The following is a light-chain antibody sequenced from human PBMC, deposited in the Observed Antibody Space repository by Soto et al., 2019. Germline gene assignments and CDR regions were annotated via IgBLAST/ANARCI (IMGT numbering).Light chain of an antibody. V-gene: IGKV3-15*01. CDR1: QSVSSN. CDR2: GAS. Sequence: VVMTQSPATLSVSPGERATLSCRASQSVSSNLAWYQQKPGQAPRLLIYGASTRASGIPVRFSGSGSGTEFTLTISSLQSEDFAVYYCQQYNSWPRTFGQGTKVEIK. J-gene: IGKJ1*01. CDR3: QQYNSWPRT.